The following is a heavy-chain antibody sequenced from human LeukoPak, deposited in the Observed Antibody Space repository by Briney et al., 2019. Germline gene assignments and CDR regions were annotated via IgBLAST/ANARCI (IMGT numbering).Heavy chain of an antibody. CDR3: AIGVVIATAFDN. V-gene: IGHV3-74*01. CDR1: GFTFNNYW. D-gene: IGHD2-21*01. CDR2: INSDGSSA. J-gene: IGHJ4*02. Sequence: GGSLRLSCAASGFTFNNYWMHWVRQAPGKGLVWVSGINSDGSSATYADSVKGRFTISRDNAKNTLYLEMNSLRAEDMAVYYCAIGVVIATAFDNWGQGTLVTVSS.